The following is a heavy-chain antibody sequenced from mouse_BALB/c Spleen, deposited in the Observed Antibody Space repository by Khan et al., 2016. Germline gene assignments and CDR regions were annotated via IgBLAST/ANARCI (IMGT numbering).Heavy chain of an antibody. CDR1: GFTFSSFG. Sequence: EVELVESGGGLVQPGGSRKLSCAASGFTFSSFGMHWVRQAPEKGLEWVAYISSGSSAIYYEDTVKGRFTISRDNPKNTLFLQMTSLRSEDTAMYYCAIHYGNYEWGWFAYWGQGTLVTVSA. D-gene: IGHD2-1*01. V-gene: IGHV5-17*02. CDR2: ISSGSSAI. J-gene: IGHJ3*01. CDR3: AIHYGNYEWGWFAY.